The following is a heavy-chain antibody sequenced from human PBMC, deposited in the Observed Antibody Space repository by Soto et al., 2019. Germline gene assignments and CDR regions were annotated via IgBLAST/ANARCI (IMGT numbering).Heavy chain of an antibody. CDR2: IYHRGNI. CDR1: GASITNTNW. Sequence: QVQLQESGPGLVQPSGTLSLTCAVSGASITNTNWWCWVRQPPGKGLEWIGEIYHRGNIGYNPSLKCRVTISVDKSKNLFSLKMTSVTAAVTAVYYCATDRVSSPWYYFDSWGQGILVTVSS. D-gene: IGHD6-19*01. CDR3: ATDRVSSPWYYFDS. V-gene: IGHV4-4*02. J-gene: IGHJ4*02.